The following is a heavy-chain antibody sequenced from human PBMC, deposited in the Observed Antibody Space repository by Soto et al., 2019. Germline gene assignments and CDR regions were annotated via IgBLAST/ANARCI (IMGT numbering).Heavy chain of an antibody. Sequence: EAQLVESGGGLVQPGGSLRLSCAASGFTFSDHWIHWVRQGPGEGLVWVSRIKGDGSITNYADSVKGRFTISRDNAKNTVYLQINSLRVEDTALYYCARGLRGAYGMDVWGQGTTVTVSS. D-gene: IGHD2-21*01. CDR2: IKGDGSIT. CDR1: GFTFSDHW. V-gene: IGHV3-74*01. CDR3: ARGLRGAYGMDV. J-gene: IGHJ6*02.